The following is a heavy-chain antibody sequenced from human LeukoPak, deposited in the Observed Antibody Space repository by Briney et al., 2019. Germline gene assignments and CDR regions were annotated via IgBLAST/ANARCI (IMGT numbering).Heavy chain of an antibody. CDR3: ANSDIRFGEPYFDY. D-gene: IGHD3-10*01. Sequence: SETLSLTCAVYGGSFSGYYWSWIRQPPGKGLEWIGEINHSGSTNYNPSLKSRVTISVDTSKNQFSLKLGSVTAADTAVYYCANSDIRFGEPYFDYWGQGTLVTVSS. CDR1: GGSFSGYY. V-gene: IGHV4-34*01. J-gene: IGHJ4*02. CDR2: INHSGST.